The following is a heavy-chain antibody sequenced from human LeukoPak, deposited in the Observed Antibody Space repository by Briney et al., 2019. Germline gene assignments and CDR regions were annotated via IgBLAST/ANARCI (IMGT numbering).Heavy chain of an antibody. D-gene: IGHD3-9*01. J-gene: IGHJ4*02. V-gene: IGHV1-18*01. CDR1: GYIFTSYG. Sequence: ASVKVSCKASGYIFTSYGISWVPQAPGQGLEWMGWISAYNDNTNYAQKLQGRVTMTTDTSTSTAYMELRSLRSDDTAGYYCARVHYDILTGYSYFDYWGQGTLVTVSS. CDR2: ISAYNDNT. CDR3: ARVHYDILTGYSYFDY.